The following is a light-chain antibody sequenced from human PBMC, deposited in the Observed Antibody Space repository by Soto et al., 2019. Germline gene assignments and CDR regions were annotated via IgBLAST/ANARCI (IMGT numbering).Light chain of an antibody. J-gene: IGLJ2*01. Sequence: QSALTQPPSASGSPGQSVTISCTGTSSEVGGYYSVSWFQQHPGKAPKLMIYEVNKRPSGVPGRFSGSKSGNTASLTVSGLQTEDEADYYCSSFAGSDNVLFGGGTKLTVL. V-gene: IGLV2-8*01. CDR3: SSFAGSDNVL. CDR1: SSEVGGYYS. CDR2: EVN.